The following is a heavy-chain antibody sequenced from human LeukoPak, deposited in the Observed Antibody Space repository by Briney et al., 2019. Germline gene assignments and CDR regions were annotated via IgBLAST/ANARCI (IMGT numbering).Heavy chain of an antibody. CDR2: IYPGDST. Sequence: GGSLRLSCAASGFTVNTNYMSWVRQAPGKTLEWVSVIYPGDSTYYADSVKGRFTMSRDNSKNTLFLQVNSLRVEDTAVYYCARVVVEQGRSDAFDIWGQGTLVTVSS. V-gene: IGHV3-66*01. J-gene: IGHJ3*02. D-gene: IGHD4-17*01. CDR1: GFTVNTNY. CDR3: ARVVVEQGRSDAFDI.